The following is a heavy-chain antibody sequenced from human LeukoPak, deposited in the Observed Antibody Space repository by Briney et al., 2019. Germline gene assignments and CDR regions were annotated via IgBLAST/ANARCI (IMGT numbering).Heavy chain of an antibody. J-gene: IGHJ5*02. Sequence: GGSLRLSCEAYGFSFSTYGMHWVRQAPGKVPEWVAGIWYDGSRQYYADSVKGRFNTFREMSNNTIYLQMNRLRADDTSLYYCARDLGLKYGSGTYKFDPWRRGTLVIVSS. CDR1: GFSFSTYG. V-gene: IGHV3-33*08. D-gene: IGHD3-10*01. CDR3: ARDLGLKYGSGTYKFDP. CDR2: IWYDGSRQ.